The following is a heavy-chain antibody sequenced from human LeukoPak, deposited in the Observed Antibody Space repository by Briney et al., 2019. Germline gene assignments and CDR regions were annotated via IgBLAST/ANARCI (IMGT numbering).Heavy chain of an antibody. CDR2: ISYDGSNK. D-gene: IGHD1-26*01. Sequence: GGSLRLSCAASGFAFSSYAMHWVRQAPGKGLEWVAVISYDGSNKYYADSVKGRFTISRDNSKNTLYLQMNSLRTEDTAVYYCVSLLSGSNQINDYWGQGTLVTVSS. CDR1: GFAFSSYA. CDR3: VSLLSGSNQINDY. V-gene: IGHV3-30*04. J-gene: IGHJ4*02.